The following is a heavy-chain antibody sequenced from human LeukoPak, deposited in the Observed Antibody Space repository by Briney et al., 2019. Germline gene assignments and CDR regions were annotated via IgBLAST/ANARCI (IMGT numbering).Heavy chain of an antibody. CDR3: AKGASMIVVVHNDY. D-gene: IGHD3-22*01. CDR2: ISGRGDST. V-gene: IGHV3-23*01. J-gene: IGHJ4*02. CDR1: GFTFSSYA. Sequence: GGSLRLSCAAAGFTFSSYAMTWVRQAPGKGLEWVSVISGRGDSTYYAESVKGRFTISRDNSKNTLYLQMNSLRAEDTVVYYCAKGASMIVVVHNDYWGQGTLVTVSS.